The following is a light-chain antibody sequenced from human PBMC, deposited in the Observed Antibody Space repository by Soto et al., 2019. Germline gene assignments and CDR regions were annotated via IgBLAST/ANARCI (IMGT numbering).Light chain of an antibody. Sequence: DIEMTQSPPILSVSPGEGATLSCRASQRISTNLAWYQHIPGQAPRLLIYGASSRATGIPDRFSGSGSGTDFTLTISNLQPEDFAVYYCQQRYDWPPITFGQGTRLEIK. V-gene: IGKV3D-15*01. CDR1: QRISTN. CDR3: QQRYDWPPIT. J-gene: IGKJ5*01. CDR2: GAS.